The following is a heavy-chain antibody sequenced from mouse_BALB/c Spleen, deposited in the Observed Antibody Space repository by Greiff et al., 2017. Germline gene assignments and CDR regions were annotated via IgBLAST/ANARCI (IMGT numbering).Heavy chain of an antibody. D-gene: IGHD1-2*01. CDR2: ISSGGGST. CDR1: GFAFSSYD. Sequence: EVMLVESGGGLVKPGGSLKLSCAASGFAFSSYDMSWVRQTPEKRLEWVAYISSGGGSTYYPDTVKGRFTISRDNAKNTLYLQMSSLKSEDTAMYYGARHDLSTTATYFDVWGAGTTVTVSS. V-gene: IGHV5-12-1*01. J-gene: IGHJ1*01. CDR3: ARHDLSTTATYFDV.